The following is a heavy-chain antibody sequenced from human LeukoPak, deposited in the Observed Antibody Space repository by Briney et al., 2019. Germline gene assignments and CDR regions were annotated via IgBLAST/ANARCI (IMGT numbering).Heavy chain of an antibody. CDR2: IYPGDSNT. J-gene: IGHJ4*02. CDR3: ARQTRNGYNPFDY. V-gene: IGHV5-51*01. D-gene: IGHD5-24*01. Sequence: GESLKISRKGSGYSFASYWIGWVRQMPGKGLEWMGIIYPGDSNTKYSPSFQGQVTISADKSISTAYLQWSSLKASDTAMYYCARQTRNGYNPFDYWGQGTLVTVSS. CDR1: GYSFASYW.